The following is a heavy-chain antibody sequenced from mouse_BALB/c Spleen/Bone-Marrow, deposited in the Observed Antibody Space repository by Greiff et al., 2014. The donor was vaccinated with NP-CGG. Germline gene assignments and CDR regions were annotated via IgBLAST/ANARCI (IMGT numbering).Heavy chain of an antibody. Sequence: DVKLQESGPDLVKPSQSLSLTCTVTDYSITSGYSWHWIRQFPENKLEWMGYIHYSGITNYSPSLKSRISFTRDTSKNQFFLHLNSVTTEDTATYYCARWGKGAWFAYWGQGTLVTVSA. D-gene: IGHD1-3*01. CDR1: DYSITSGYS. V-gene: IGHV3-1*02. CDR3: ARWGKGAWFAY. CDR2: IHYSGIT. J-gene: IGHJ3*01.